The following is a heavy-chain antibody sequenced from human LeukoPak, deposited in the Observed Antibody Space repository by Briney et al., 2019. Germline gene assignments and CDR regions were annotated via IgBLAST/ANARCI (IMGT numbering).Heavy chain of an antibody. CDR1: GFTFSTFA. Sequence: PGGSLRLSCAASGFTFSTFAMIWVRQPPGKGLEWVAVISYDGSNKYYADSVKGRFTISRDNSKNTLYLQMNSLRAEDTAVYYCARGDHNFSSGRKRHGFDIWGQGTMVTVSS. D-gene: IGHD3-22*01. J-gene: IGHJ3*02. CDR3: ARGDHNFSSGRKRHGFDI. CDR2: ISYDGSNK. V-gene: IGHV3-30*14.